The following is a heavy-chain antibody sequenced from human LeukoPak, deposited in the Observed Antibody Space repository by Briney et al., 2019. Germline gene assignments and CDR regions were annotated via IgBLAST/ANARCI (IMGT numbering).Heavy chain of an antibody. J-gene: IGHJ5*01. V-gene: IGHV3-53*01. D-gene: IGHD2-2*01. CDR2: IYSGGST. CDR1: GFTFSSNA. CDR3: ARGGVVALRHWFDS. Sequence: GGSLRLSCAASGFTFSSNAMAWVRQAPGKGLEWVSVIYSGGSTFYADSVKGRFTISRDNSKNTLYLQMNSLRAEDTAVYYCARGGVVALRHWFDSSGQGTLVTVSS.